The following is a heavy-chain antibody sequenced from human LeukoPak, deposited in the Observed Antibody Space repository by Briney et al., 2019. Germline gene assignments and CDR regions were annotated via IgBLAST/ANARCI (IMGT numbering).Heavy chain of an antibody. CDR1: GGSISSGGYY. Sequence: SQTLSLTCTVSGGSISSGGYYWSWIRQPAGKGLEWIGRIYTSGSTNYNPSLKSRVTISVDTSKNQFSLKLSSVTAADTAVYYCARHHYDFWSGYHDYWGQGTLVTVSS. J-gene: IGHJ4*02. CDR3: ARHHYDFWSGYHDY. D-gene: IGHD3-3*01. V-gene: IGHV4-61*02. CDR2: IYTSGST.